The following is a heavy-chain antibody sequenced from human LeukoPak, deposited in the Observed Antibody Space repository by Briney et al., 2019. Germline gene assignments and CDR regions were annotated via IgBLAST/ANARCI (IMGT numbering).Heavy chain of an antibody. V-gene: IGHV1-69*05. CDR1: GGTFSSYA. CDR2: IIPIFGTA. Sequence: SVKVSCKASGGTFSSYAISWVRQAPGQGLEWMGGIIPIFGTANYAQKFQGRVTITTDESTSTAYMELSSLRSEDTAVYYCARGTAYYYDSSGYYYFDYWGQRTLVTVSS. J-gene: IGHJ4*02. D-gene: IGHD3-22*01. CDR3: ARGTAYYYDSSGYYYFDY.